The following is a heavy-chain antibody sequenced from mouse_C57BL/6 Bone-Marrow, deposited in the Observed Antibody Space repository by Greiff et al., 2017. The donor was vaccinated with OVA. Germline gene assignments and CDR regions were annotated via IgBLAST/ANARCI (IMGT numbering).Heavy chain of an antibody. CDR3: ARTGTGYWYFDV. CDR1: GYTFTSYW. V-gene: IGHV1-53*01. CDR2: SNPSNGGT. Sequence: QVQLQQPGTELVKPGASVKLSCKASGYTFTSYWMHWVKQRPGQGLEWIGNSNPSNGGTNYNEKFKSKATLTVDKSSSTAYMQLSSLTSEDSAVYECARTGTGYWYFDVWGTGTTVTVSS. J-gene: IGHJ1*03. D-gene: IGHD4-1*01.